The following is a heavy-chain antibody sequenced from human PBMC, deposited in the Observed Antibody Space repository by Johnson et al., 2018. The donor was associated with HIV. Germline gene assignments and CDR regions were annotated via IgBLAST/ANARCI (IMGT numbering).Heavy chain of an antibody. CDR2: ISYDGSNK. CDR1: GFTFSSYA. J-gene: IGHJ3*02. Sequence: QVQLVESGGGLVQPGGSLRLSCAASGFTFSSYAMHWVRQAPGKGLEWVAVISYDGSNKYYADSVKGRFTISRDNSKNTLYLQMNSLRAEDTAVYYCAKDMWGFRYSGGDCYHAFDIWGQGTMVTVSS. D-gene: IGHD2-21*02. V-gene: IGHV3-30*04. CDR3: AKDMWGFRYSGGDCYHAFDI.